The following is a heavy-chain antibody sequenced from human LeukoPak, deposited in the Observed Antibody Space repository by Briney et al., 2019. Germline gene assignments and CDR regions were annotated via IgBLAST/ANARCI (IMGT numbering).Heavy chain of an antibody. CDR1: GFTFSSYS. D-gene: IGHD2-15*01. V-gene: IGHV3-48*01. Sequence: PGGSLRLSCAASGFTFSSYSMNWVRQAPGKGLEWVSYISSSSSTIYYADSVKGRFTISRDNAKNSLYLQMNSLRAEDTAVYYCARAYCSGGSCYPGPAFDIWGQGTMVTVSS. CDR2: ISSSSSTI. J-gene: IGHJ3*02. CDR3: ARAYCSGGSCYPGPAFDI.